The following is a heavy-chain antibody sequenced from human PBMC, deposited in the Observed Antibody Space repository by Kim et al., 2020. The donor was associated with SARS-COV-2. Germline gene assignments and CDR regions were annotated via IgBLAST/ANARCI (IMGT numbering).Heavy chain of an antibody. J-gene: IGHJ4*02. V-gene: IGHV1-18*01. D-gene: IGHD2-15*01. Sequence: LQGRVTMTTDTSTSTAYMELRSLRSDDTAVYYCARDRQVDRVVAATAFDYWGQGTLVTVSS. CDR3: ARDRQVDRVVAATAFDY.